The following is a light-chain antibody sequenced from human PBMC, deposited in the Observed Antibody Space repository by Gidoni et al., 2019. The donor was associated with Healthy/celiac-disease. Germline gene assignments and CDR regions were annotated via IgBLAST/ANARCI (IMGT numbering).Light chain of an antibody. CDR3: QQYGSSPYT. V-gene: IGKV3-20*01. CDR1: QRVSSTY. J-gene: IGKJ2*01. Sequence: IVLTQSPGTLSVSPGERATLSCRASQRVSSTYLAWYQQKPGQTPRLLIYGASSGAAGIPNRFSGSGSGTDFTLTSSRLEPEDFAVYYCQQYGSSPYTFGQGTKLEIK. CDR2: GAS.